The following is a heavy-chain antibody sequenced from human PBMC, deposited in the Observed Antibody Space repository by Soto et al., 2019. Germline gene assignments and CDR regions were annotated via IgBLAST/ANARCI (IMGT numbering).Heavy chain of an antibody. D-gene: IGHD6-6*01. Sequence: ASVKVSCKASGYTFTGYYMHWVRQAPGQGLEWMGWINPNSGGTNYAQKFQGWVTMTRDTSISTAYMELSRLRSDDTAVYYCATSALYSSSSLSPYYYYYGMDVWGQGTTVTVSS. CDR3: ATSALYSSSSLSPYYYYYGMDV. CDR1: GYTFTGYY. J-gene: IGHJ6*02. V-gene: IGHV1-2*04. CDR2: INPNSGGT.